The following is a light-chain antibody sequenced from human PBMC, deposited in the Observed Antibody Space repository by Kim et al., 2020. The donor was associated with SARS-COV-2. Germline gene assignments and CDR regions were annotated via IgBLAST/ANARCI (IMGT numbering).Light chain of an antibody. CDR3: QQLNSYPRLT. V-gene: IGKV1-9*01. Sequence: DIQLTQSPSFLSASVGDRVTITCRASQGISSYLAWYQQKPGKAPKLLIYAASTLQSGVPSRFSGSGSGTEFTPTISSLQPEDFATYYCQQLNSYPRLTFGGGTKLEI. J-gene: IGKJ4*01. CDR2: AAS. CDR1: QGISSY.